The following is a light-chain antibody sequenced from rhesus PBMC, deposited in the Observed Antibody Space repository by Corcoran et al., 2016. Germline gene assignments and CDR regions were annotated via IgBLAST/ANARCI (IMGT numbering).Light chain of an antibody. V-gene: IGKV1-74*01. CDR3: QHGCGTQLT. J-gene: IGKJ4*01. Sequence: DIQMTQSPSSLSASVGDRVTITCRASENVNNYLNWYQQKPGKAPKLLIKKASTLQSGVPSRFSGSGSGTDYTFTISSLQPEDVATYYCQHGCGTQLTFGGGTKVEIK. CDR1: ENVNNY. CDR2: KAS.